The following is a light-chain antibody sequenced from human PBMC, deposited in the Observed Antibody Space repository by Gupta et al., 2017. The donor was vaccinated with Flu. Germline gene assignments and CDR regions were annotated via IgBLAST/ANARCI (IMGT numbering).Light chain of an antibody. CDR2: KNN. CDR3: AAWDDSLSGL. CDR1: SSNIGSNY. V-gene: IGLV1-47*01. J-gene: IGLJ2*01. Sequence: QRVTISCSGSSSNIGSNYVYWFQQLPGTAPKLLIYKNNQRPSGVPDRFSGSKSGTSASLAISGLRSEDEADDYCAAWDDSLSGLFGGGTKLTVL.